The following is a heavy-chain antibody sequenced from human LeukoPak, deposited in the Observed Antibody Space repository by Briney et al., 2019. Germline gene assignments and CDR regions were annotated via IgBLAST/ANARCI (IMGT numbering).Heavy chain of an antibody. CDR1: VHTFSFYN. CDR2: ISSCKSTI. D-gene: IGHD1-26*01. J-gene: IGHJ4*02. V-gene: IGHV3-48*01. Sequence: GVSVRLLCAASVHTFSFYNKKWARRAPGKALEWGSHISSCKSTILYAGSVKGRFTISRDNAKNSLFLQMNSLRAEDTAVYYCARSRGSSGSYPFDYWGQGTLVTVSS. CDR3: ARSRGSSGSYPFDY.